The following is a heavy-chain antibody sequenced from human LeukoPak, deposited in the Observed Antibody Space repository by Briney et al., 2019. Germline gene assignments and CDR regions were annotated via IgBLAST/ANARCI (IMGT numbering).Heavy chain of an antibody. Sequence: SETLSLTCTVSGSSISSYYWSWIRQPAGKGLEWIGRIYTSGSTNYNPSLKSRVTMSVDTSKNQFSLKLSSVTAADTAVYYCARGGATVTGPLYYFDYWGQGTLVTVSS. V-gene: IGHV4-4*07. J-gene: IGHJ4*02. CDR3: ARGGATVTGPLYYFDY. D-gene: IGHD4-17*01. CDR1: GSSISSYY. CDR2: IYTSGST.